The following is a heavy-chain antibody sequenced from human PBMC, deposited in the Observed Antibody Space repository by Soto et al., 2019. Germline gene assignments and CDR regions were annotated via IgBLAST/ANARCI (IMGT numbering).Heavy chain of an antibody. CDR1: EGTFSSYA. V-gene: IGHV1-69*01. J-gene: IGHJ4*02. CDR3: AREPPYSGSYYGREHY. CDR2: IIPIFATA. D-gene: IGHD1-26*01. Sequence: QVQLVQSGAEVTKPGSSVKVSCKASEGTFSSYAISWVRQAPGQGHEWMGGIIPIFATANHAQKFQGRVTITPDESTSTAYMELSSMRSEDTDVYYCAREPPYSGSYYGREHYWGQGTLVTVSS.